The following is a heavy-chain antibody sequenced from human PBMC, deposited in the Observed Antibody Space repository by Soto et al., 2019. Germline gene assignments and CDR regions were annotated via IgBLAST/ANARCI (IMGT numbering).Heavy chain of an antibody. CDR1: GYPVTAYY. V-gene: IGHV1-2*02. CDR3: ARGGGVGVAGSAAFDM. D-gene: IGHD3-3*01. J-gene: IGHJ3*02. CDR2: INPATGAA. Sequence: QLHLVQSGAVVKKPGASVTVSCSASGYPVTAYYMHWVRQAPGRGLEWMGGINPATGAAKYTQTFQGRVTITRDTYTTTVFMELSGLTSEDTAVFYFARGGGVGVAGSAAFDMWGQGTLVTVSS.